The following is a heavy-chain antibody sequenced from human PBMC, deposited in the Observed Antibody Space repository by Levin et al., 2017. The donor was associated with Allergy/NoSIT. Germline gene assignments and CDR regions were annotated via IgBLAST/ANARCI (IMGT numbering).Heavy chain of an antibody. J-gene: IGHJ6*02. CDR1: GGSVSSGTYY. CDR3: ARNRIIVSGGNDYYYGMDG. D-gene: IGHD5/OR15-5a*01. Sequence: GSLRLSCSVSGGSVSSGTYYWSWIRRPPGTGLEWIGYINYRGVTKYNPSLKSRVTISVDTSKNEFSLKVTSVTAADTAVYYCARNRIIVSGGNDYYYGMDGWGQGTTVTVSS. V-gene: IGHV4-61*01. CDR2: INYRGVT.